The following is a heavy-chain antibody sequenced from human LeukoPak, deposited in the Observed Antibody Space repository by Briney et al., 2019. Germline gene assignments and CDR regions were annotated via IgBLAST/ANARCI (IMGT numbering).Heavy chain of an antibody. CDR1: GYTFTGYY. J-gene: IGHJ6*02. CDR3: ARGDTMIVVVPQPLYYYYGMDV. CDR2: INPNSGGT. D-gene: IGHD3-22*01. V-gene: IGHV1-2*02. Sequence: ASVTVSCKASGYTFTGYYMHWVRQAPGQGLEWMGWINPNSGGTNYAQKFQGRVTMTRDTSISTAYMELSRLRSDDTAVDYCARGDTMIVVVPQPLYYYYGMDVWGQGTTVTVSS.